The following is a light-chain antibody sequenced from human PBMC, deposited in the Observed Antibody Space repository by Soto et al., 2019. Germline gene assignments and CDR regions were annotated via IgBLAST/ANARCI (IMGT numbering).Light chain of an antibody. J-gene: IGLJ3*02. CDR3: ATWDGSLSVWV. V-gene: IGLV1-51*02. Sequence: QSVLTQPPSVSAAPGQKVTISCSGSSSNIGNNYVSWYQQLPGTAPKLLIYENNKRPSGIPDRFSGSKSGTSATLGITGLRTGDEADYYCATWDGSLSVWVFGGGTKLTVL. CDR1: SSNIGNNY. CDR2: ENN.